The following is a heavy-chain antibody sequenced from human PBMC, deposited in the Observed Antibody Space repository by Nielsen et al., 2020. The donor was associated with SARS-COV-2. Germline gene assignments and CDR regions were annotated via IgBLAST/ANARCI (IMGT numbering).Heavy chain of an antibody. Sequence: GESLKISCGASGFTISSSFMSWVRQAAGKGLDWVSVIYTDGSTSHADSVKGRFTISRDNSRNTLDLQMSSLRPEDTAVYFCAREYSSGWSTYYFDSWGQGTLVTVSS. CDR3: AREYSSGWSTYYFDS. V-gene: IGHV3-66*02. CDR1: GFTISSSF. D-gene: IGHD6-19*01. CDR2: IYTDGST. J-gene: IGHJ4*02.